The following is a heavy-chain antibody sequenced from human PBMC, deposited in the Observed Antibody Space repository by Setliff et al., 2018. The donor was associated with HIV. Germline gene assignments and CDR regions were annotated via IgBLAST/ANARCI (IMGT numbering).Heavy chain of an antibody. D-gene: IGHD1-26*01. J-gene: IGHJ5*02. CDR3: ARARLQGIVTAVGPRDNCLDP. CDR2: ISPYTGNT. Sequence: ASVKVSCKTSGYNFENYAINWVLQAPGQGLEWMGWISPYTGNTDYAPRLLGRVTMTTDTSTSTAYLELRSLTSDDTAVYYCARARLQGIVTAVGPRDNCLDPWGQGTRVTVSS. V-gene: IGHV1-18*01. CDR1: GYNFENYA.